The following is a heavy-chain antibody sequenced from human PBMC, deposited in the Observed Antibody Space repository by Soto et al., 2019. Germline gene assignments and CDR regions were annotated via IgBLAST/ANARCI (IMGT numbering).Heavy chain of an antibody. Sequence: ASVKVSCKASGYTFVNYGISWVRQAPGQRLEWMGWINAGNGNTKYSQKFQGRVTITRDTSASTAYMELSSLRSEDTAVYYCARDYDYGDYYWFDPWGQGTLVTVSS. V-gene: IGHV1-3*01. CDR1: GYTFVNYG. D-gene: IGHD4-17*01. CDR3: ARDYDYGDYYWFDP. J-gene: IGHJ5*02. CDR2: INAGNGNT.